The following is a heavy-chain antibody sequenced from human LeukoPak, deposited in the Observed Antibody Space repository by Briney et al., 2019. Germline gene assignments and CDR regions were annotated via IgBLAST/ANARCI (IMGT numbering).Heavy chain of an antibody. Sequence: GGSLRLSCSASGFTFSSYAMHWVRQAPGKGLEYVSAISGNGGNTYYADSLKGRFTISRDNSKNTLYLQMSSLRVEDTAVYYCVITSATGPLDYWGQGTLVTVSS. J-gene: IGHJ4*02. CDR3: VITSATGPLDY. D-gene: IGHD6-6*01. CDR1: GFTFSSYA. V-gene: IGHV3-64D*09. CDR2: ISGNGGNT.